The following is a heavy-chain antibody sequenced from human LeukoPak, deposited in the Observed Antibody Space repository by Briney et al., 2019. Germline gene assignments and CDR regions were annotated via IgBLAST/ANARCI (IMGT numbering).Heavy chain of an antibody. CDR3: AAGIAAAGTLDY. V-gene: IGHV1-24*01. CDR2: FDPEDGET. D-gene: IGHD6-13*01. J-gene: IGHJ4*02. CDR1: GYTLTELS. Sequence: GASVKFSCKVSGYTLTELSMHWVRQAPGKGLEWMGGFDPEDGETIYAQKFQGRVTMTEDTSTDTAYMELSSLRSEDTAVYYCAAGIAAAGTLDYWGQGTLVTVSS.